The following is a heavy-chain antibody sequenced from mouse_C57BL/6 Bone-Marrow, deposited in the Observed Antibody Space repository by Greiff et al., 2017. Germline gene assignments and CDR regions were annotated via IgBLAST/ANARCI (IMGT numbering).Heavy chain of an antibody. V-gene: IGHV1-81*01. D-gene: IGHD1-1*01. J-gene: IGHJ1*03. CDR3: ARGIYYYGSSFYWYFDV. Sequence: QVQLQQSGAELARPGASVKLSCKASGYTFTSYGISWVKQRTGQGLEWIGEIYPRSGNTYYNEKFKGKATLTADKSSSTAYMELSSLTSEDSAVYFCARGIYYYGSSFYWYFDVWGTGTTVTVSS. CDR2: IYPRSGNT. CDR1: GYTFTSYG.